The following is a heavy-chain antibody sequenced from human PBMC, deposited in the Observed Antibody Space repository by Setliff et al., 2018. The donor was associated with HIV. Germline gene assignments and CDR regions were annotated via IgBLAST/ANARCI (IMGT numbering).Heavy chain of an antibody. CDR1: GYTFINYD. J-gene: IGHJ6*02. D-gene: IGHD3-10*01. V-gene: IGHV1-8*02. CDR3: ARNFGLSPSGKYYYYYGMDI. CDR2: MNPDSGNT. Sequence: GASVKVSCKASGYTFINYDIYWVRQTTGQGLEWMGWMNPDSGNTGYAQKFLGRVTMTRDTSISTAYMELRGLRSDDTAVYYCARNFGLSPSGKYYYYYGMDIWGQGTTVTVSS.